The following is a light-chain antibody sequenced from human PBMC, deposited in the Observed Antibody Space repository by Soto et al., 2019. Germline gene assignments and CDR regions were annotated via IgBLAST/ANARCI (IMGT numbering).Light chain of an antibody. V-gene: IGLV1-40*01. CDR2: SNI. CDR3: QSYDSSLSGSWV. Sequence: QSVLAQPPSVSGAPGQRVTISCTGSSSTIGAGYDVHWYQHLPGRAPKLLIYSNINRPSGVPDRCSGSKSGTSASLAITGLQTEDEAVYYCQSYDSSLSGSWVFGGGTKLTVL. CDR1: SSTIGAGYD. J-gene: IGLJ3*02.